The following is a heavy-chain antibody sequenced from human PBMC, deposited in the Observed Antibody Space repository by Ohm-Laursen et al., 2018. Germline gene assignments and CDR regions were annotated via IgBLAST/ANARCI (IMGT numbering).Heavy chain of an antibody. CDR3: ARTQPIGATPTGGMDV. V-gene: IGHV4-38-2*01. CDR2: IHHSGNT. Sequence: SETLSLTCAVSGYSVSSGYYWGWIRQPPGKGLEWIGTIHHSGNTYYNPSLKSRVTISVDTSKSQFSLKRSSVTAADTAVYYCARTQPIGATPTGGMDVWGQGNTVTVSS. CDR1: GYSVSSGYY. D-gene: IGHD2-15*01. J-gene: IGHJ6*02.